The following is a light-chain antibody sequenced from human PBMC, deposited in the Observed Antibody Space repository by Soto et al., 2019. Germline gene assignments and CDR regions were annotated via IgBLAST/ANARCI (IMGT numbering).Light chain of an antibody. CDR1: QSVGSN. CDR2: GAS. Sequence: EIVMTQSPATLSVSPGERATLSCRASQSVGSNLAWYQQKAGQAPRLLIYGASTRATGIPARFSGSGSGTEFTLTISSLQSEDFAIYYCQQYNNWPPVTFGQGTRLDIK. CDR3: QQYNNWPPVT. V-gene: IGKV3-15*01. J-gene: IGKJ5*01.